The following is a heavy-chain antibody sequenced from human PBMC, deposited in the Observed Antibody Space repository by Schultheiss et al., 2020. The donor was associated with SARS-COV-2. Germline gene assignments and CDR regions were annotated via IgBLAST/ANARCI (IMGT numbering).Heavy chain of an antibody. CDR1: GFMFSAYW. J-gene: IGHJ6*03. CDR3: ARSAYSSSWQYYYYYMDV. CDR2: ISGSGGST. Sequence: GGSLRLSCAASGFMFSAYWMTWVRQAPGKGLEWVSAISGSGGSTYYADSVKGRFTISRDNSKNTLYLQMNSLRAEDTAVYYCARSAYSSSWQYYYYYMDVWGKGTTVTVSS. V-gene: IGHV3-23*01. D-gene: IGHD6-13*01.